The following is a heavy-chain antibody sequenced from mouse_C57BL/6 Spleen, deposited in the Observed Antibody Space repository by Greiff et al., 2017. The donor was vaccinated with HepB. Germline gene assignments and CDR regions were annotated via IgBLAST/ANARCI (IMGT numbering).Heavy chain of an antibody. Sequence: VQLQQSGAELVRPGASVTLSCKASGYTFTDYEMHWVKQTPVHGLEWIGAIDPETGGTAYNQKFKGKAILTADKSSSTAYMELRSLTSEDSAVYYCTSVYGNYWWYFDVWGTGTTVTVSS. J-gene: IGHJ1*03. CDR2: IDPETGGT. CDR1: GYTFTDYE. CDR3: TSVYGNYWWYFDV. D-gene: IGHD2-1*01. V-gene: IGHV1-15*01.